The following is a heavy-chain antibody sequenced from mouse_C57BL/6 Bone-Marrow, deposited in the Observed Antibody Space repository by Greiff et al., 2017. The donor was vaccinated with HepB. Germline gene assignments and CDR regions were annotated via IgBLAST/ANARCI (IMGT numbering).Heavy chain of an antibody. J-gene: IGHJ2*01. CDR2: IYPGSGNT. CDR1: GYSFTSYY. V-gene: IGHV1-66*01. CDR3: ARGAKDGVFDY. D-gene: IGHD3-1*01. Sequence: VQLQQSGPELVKPGASVKISCKASGYSFTSYYIHWVKQRPGQGLEWIGWIYPGSGNTKYNEKFKGKATLTADTSSSTAYMQLSSLTSEDSAVYYCARGAKDGVFDYWGQGTTLTVSS.